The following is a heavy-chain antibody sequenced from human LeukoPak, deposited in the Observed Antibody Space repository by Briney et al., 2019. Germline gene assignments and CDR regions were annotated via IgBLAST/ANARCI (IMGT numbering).Heavy chain of an antibody. Sequence: PGGSLRLSCSASGFTFDDYAMHWVRQAPGKGLEWVSGISWNSGSIGYADSVKGRFTTSRDNAKNSLYLQMNSLRAEDTALYYCAKDDYYGSGSSYISGMDVWGQGTTVTVSS. D-gene: IGHD3-10*01. CDR2: ISWNSGSI. V-gene: IGHV3-9*01. CDR3: AKDDYYGSGSSYISGMDV. J-gene: IGHJ6*02. CDR1: GFTFDDYA.